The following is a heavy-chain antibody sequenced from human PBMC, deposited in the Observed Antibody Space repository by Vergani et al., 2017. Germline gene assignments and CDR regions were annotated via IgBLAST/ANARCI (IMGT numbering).Heavy chain of an antibody. D-gene: IGHD1-14*01. CDR1: GGSVSSGSYY. J-gene: IGHJ6*02. CDR3: ACRRQPGPKRGYYYGMDV. CDR2: IYYSGST. Sequence: QVQLQESGPGLVKPSETLSLTCTVSGGSVSSGSYYWSWIRQPPGKGLEWIGYIYYSGSTNYNPSLKSRVTISVDTSKNQFSLKLSSVTAADTAVYYCACRRQPGPKRGYYYGMDVWGQGTTVTVSS. V-gene: IGHV4-61*01.